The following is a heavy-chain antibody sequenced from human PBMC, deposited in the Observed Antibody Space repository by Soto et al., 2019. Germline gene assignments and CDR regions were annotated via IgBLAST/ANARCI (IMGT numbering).Heavy chain of an antibody. CDR3: ARDRYPEDYIWGSYRLAFDI. CDR1: GYTFTSYG. CDR2: ISAYNGNT. Sequence: QVQLVQSGAEVKKPGASVKVSCKASGYTFTSYGISWVRQAPGQGLEWMGWISAYNGNTNYAQKLQGRVTMTTDTSTSTAYMELRSLRSDDTAVYYCARDRYPEDYIWGSYRLAFDIWGQGTMVTVSS. D-gene: IGHD3-16*02. J-gene: IGHJ3*02. V-gene: IGHV1-18*01.